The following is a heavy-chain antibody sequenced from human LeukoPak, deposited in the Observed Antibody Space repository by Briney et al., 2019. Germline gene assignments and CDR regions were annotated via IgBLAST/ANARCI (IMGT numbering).Heavy chain of an antibody. Sequence: SETLSLTCTVSVSGDSFSSYHWSWLRQPPGKGLEWIGYISSSGTTSYNPSLKSRVTISVDTSKNQFSLKLSSVTAADTAVYYCARVGRGDHTWGSYYCDHWGQGTLVSVSS. J-gene: IGHJ4*02. V-gene: IGHV4-59*01. D-gene: IGHD3-16*01. CDR2: ISSSGTT. CDR3: ARVGRGDHTWGSYYCDH. CDR1: GDSFSSYH.